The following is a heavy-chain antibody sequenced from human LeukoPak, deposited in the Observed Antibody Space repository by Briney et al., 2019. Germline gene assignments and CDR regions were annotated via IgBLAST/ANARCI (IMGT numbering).Heavy chain of an antibody. CDR3: AKDAQRGLDYSISLEH. J-gene: IGHJ4*02. Sequence: GGSLRLSCEASGFTFSHFGMHWVRQAPGKVLEWVAVIWSDATNQYYADSVNGRFTISRDNFRNTVSLQMNSLRAEDTAVYYCAKDAQRGLDYSISLEHWGQESRVTVSS. CDR1: GFTFSHFG. D-gene: IGHD4-11*01. CDR2: IWSDATNQ. V-gene: IGHV3-33*06.